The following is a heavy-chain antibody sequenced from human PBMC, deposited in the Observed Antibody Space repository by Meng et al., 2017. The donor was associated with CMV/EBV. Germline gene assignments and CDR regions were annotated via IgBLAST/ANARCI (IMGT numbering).Heavy chain of an antibody. CDR1: GFTFSSYS. CDR2: ISSSSSYI. Sequence: GESLKISCAASGFTFSSYSMNWVRQAPGKGLEWVSSISSSSSYIYYADSVKGRFTISRDNAKNSLYLQMNSLRAEDTAVYYCARDLLGYCSSTSCPPSWGQGTLVTVSS. CDR3: ARDLLGYCSSTSCPPS. V-gene: IGHV3-21*01. J-gene: IGHJ5*02. D-gene: IGHD2-2*01.